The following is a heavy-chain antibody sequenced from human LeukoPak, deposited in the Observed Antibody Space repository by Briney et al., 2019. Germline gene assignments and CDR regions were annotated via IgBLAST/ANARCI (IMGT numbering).Heavy chain of an antibody. Sequence: PSETLSLTCTVSAYSISSGYYWGWIRQPPGQGLEWIGSIYHSGSTYSNPSVKSRVTISVDTSKNQFSLRLSSVTAADTAVYFCARDWGYSGSYYGFDYWGQGTLVTVSS. CDR3: ARDWGYSGSYYGFDY. J-gene: IGHJ4*02. CDR1: AYSISSGYY. CDR2: IYHSGST. V-gene: IGHV4-38-2*02. D-gene: IGHD1-26*01.